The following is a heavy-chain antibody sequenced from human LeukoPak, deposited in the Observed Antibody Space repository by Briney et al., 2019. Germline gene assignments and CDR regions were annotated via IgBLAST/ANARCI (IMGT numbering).Heavy chain of an antibody. CDR3: ATASRASSGYSSL. Sequence: GGSLRLSCAASGFTFSSYAMSWVRQAPGKGLEWVSAISGSGGSTYYADSVKGRFTISRDNSKNTLYLQMNSLRAEDTAVYYCATASRASSGYSSLWGQGTLVTVSS. J-gene: IGHJ4*02. CDR1: GFTFSSYA. D-gene: IGHD3-22*01. V-gene: IGHV3-23*01. CDR2: ISGSGGST.